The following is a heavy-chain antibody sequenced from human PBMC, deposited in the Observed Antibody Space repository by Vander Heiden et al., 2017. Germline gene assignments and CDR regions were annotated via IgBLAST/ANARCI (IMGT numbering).Heavy chain of an antibody. CDR1: GGTLSSYA. Sequence: QVQLVQSGAEVKKPGSSVKVSCKASGGTLSSYAISWVRQAPGQGLEWMGGIIPILGIANYAQKFQGRVTITADKSTSTAYMELSSLRSEDTAVYYCARSQGYCSSTSCYYFDYWGQGTLVTVSS. J-gene: IGHJ4*02. V-gene: IGHV1-69*10. CDR2: IIPILGIA. CDR3: ARSQGYCSSTSCYYFDY. D-gene: IGHD2-2*01.